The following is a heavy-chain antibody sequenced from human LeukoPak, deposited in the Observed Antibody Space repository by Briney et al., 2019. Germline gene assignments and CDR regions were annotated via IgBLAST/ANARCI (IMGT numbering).Heavy chain of an antibody. J-gene: IGHJ4*02. D-gene: IGHD3-10*01. CDR3: ARAMVRGVIDY. Sequence: WASVKVSCKASGYTFTGYYIHWVQQAPGQGLEWMGWINPNSGGTNYAQKFQGRVTMTRDTSISTAYMELSRLRSDDTAVYYCARAMVRGVIDYWGQGTLVTVSS. CDR2: INPNSGGT. CDR1: GYTFTGYY. V-gene: IGHV1-2*02.